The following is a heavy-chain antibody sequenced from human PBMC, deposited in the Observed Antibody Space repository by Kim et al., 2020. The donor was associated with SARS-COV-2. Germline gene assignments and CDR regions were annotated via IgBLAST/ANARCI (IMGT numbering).Heavy chain of an antibody. J-gene: IGHJ6*02. Sequence: ASVKVSCKPSGYTFATYAIHWVRQAPGQRLEFMGWINAGNGDTGSSQKFQGRVTLSRDSSARTVYMELSSLGSEDTAVYYCVRRWLGYGMDVWGQGTTVTVSS. CDR3: VRRWLGYGMDV. CDR2: INAGNGDT. D-gene: IGHD6-19*01. CDR1: GYTFATYA. V-gene: IGHV1-3*01.